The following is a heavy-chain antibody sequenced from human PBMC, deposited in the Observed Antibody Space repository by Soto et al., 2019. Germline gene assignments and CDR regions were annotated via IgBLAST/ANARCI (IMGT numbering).Heavy chain of an antibody. CDR1: GGSISSGGYS. J-gene: IGHJ4*02. V-gene: IGHV4-30-2*01. D-gene: IGHD3-10*01. Sequence: SETLSLTCAVSGGSISSGGYSWSWIRQPPGKGLEWIGYIYHSGSTYYNPSLKSRVTISVDRSKNQFSLKLSSATAADTAVYYCAKVKVVVRGVVMGIFDYWGQGTLVTVSS. CDR3: AKVKVVVRGVVMGIFDY. CDR2: IYHSGST.